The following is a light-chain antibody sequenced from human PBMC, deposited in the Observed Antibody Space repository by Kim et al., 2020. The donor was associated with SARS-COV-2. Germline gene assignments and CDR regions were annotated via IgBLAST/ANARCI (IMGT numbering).Light chain of an antibody. Sequence: GERVTISCSGSSTNIGSNYVDWYQQLPGTAPNLLIYRNNQRPSGVPDRFSGSKSGTSASLAISGLRSEDEADYYCAAWDDSLSGRVFGGGTQLTVL. CDR1: STNIGSNY. V-gene: IGLV1-47*01. CDR2: RNN. J-gene: IGLJ3*02. CDR3: AAWDDSLSGRV.